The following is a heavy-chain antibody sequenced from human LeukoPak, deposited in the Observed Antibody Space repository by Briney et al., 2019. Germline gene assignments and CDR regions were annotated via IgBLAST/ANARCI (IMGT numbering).Heavy chain of an antibody. CDR2: ISYDGSNK. D-gene: IGHD5-18*01. J-gene: IGHJ4*02. V-gene: IGHV3-30-3*01. CDR3: AKDGIQLWFSGSSFLDY. Sequence: PGRSLRLSCAASGFTFSSYAMHWVRQAPGKGLEWVAVISYDGSNKYYADSVKGRFTISRDNSKNTLYLQMNSLRAEDTAVYYCAKDGIQLWFSGSSFLDYWGQGTLVTVSS. CDR1: GFTFSSYA.